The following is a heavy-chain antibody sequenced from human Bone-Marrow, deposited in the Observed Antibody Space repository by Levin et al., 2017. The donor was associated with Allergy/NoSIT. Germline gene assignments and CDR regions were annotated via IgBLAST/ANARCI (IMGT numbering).Heavy chain of an antibody. J-gene: IGHJ1*01. CDR2: ISYDGSNK. Sequence: GGSLRLSCAASGFTFSSYAMHWVRQAPGKGLEWVAVISYDGSNKYYADSVKGRFTISRDNSKNTLYLQMNSLRAEDTAVYYCARGPPPIAARLLGYFQHWGQGTLVTVSS. CDR1: GFTFSSYA. CDR3: ARGPPPIAARLLGYFQH. D-gene: IGHD6-6*01. V-gene: IGHV3-30-3*01.